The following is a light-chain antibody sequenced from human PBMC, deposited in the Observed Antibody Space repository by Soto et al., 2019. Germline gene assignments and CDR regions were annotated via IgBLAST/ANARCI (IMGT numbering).Light chain of an antibody. CDR1: SSDVGGYNY. V-gene: IGLV2-14*03. J-gene: IGLJ3*02. CDR3: SSYTTSSTVV. CDR2: DVS. Sequence: QSALTQPASVSGSPGQSITISCTGNSSDVGGYNYVAWYQQYPGEAPRVIIHDVSNRPSGISNRFSGSKSGNTAALTIFGLQAEDEADYYCSSYTTSSTVVFGGGTKVTVL.